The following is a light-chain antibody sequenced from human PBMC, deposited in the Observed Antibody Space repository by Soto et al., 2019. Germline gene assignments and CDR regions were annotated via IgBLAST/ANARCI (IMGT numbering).Light chain of an antibody. CDR2: RDN. Sequence: QSALTQPPSASGTPGQRVTISCSGSSSNIGNHYVFWYQQLPGTAPKLLIYRDNQRPSGVPDRFSGSKSGTSASLAISGLRSEDEADYYCAAWDDSLSVLFGGGTKLTVL. V-gene: IGLV1-47*01. CDR3: AAWDDSLSVL. J-gene: IGLJ2*01. CDR1: SSNIGNHY.